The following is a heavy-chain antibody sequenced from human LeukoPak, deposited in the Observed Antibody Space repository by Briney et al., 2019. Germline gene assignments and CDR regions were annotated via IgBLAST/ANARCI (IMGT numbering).Heavy chain of an antibody. J-gene: IGHJ3*02. CDR1: GGSISSGSYS. CDR2: IYHSGST. D-gene: IGHD1-1*01. CDR3: ARELADAFDI. Sequence: SQTLSLTCAVSGGSISSGSYSWSWIRQPPGKGLEWIGYIYHSGSTYYNPSLKSRVTISVDRSKNQFSLKLSSVTAADTAVYYCARELADAFDIWGQGTMVTVSS. V-gene: IGHV4-30-2*01.